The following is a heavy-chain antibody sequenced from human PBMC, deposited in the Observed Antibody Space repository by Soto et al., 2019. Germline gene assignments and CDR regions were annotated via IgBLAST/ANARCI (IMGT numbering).Heavy chain of an antibody. D-gene: IGHD6-13*01. CDR2: INPSGGST. J-gene: IGHJ6*02. CDR3: AIGGHIPAAGSGGNGMDV. Sequence: QVQLVQSGAEVKKPGASVKVSCKASGYTFTSYYMHWVRQAPGQGLEWMGIINPSGGSTSYAQKFQRRVTITWHTPTSTVYMELSRLSSEDPAVSSCAIGGHIPAAGSGGNGMDVWGQGTTVTVSS. CDR1: GYTFTSYY. V-gene: IGHV1-46*01.